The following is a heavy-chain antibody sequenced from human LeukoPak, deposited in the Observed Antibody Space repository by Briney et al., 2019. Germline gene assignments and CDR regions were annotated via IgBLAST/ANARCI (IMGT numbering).Heavy chain of an antibody. Sequence: SGGSLRLSCAASGFTFSSYAMSWVRQAPGKGLEWVSAISGSGGSTYYADSVKGRFTISRDNSKNTLYLQMNSLRAEDTAVYYCAKARSYSSSALYFDYWGQGTLVTVSS. J-gene: IGHJ4*02. CDR2: ISGSGGST. CDR1: GFTFSSYA. V-gene: IGHV3-23*01. CDR3: AKARSYSSSALYFDY. D-gene: IGHD6-13*01.